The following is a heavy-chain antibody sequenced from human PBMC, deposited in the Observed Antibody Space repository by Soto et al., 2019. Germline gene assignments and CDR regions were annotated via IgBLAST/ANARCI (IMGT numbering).Heavy chain of an antibody. J-gene: IGHJ5*02. D-gene: IGHD3-3*01. CDR1: GGSISSSSYY. V-gene: IGHV4-39*01. Sequence: QLQLQESGPGLVKPSETLSLTCTVSGGSISSSSYYWGWIRQPPGKGLEWIGSIYYSGSTYYNPSRKMRVTRSLDSSKNHFSLKLSSVTAADTAVYYCARPSIFGVAPQDQDWFDPLGQGTLVTVSS. CDR3: ARPSIFGVAPQDQDWFDP. CDR2: IYYSGST.